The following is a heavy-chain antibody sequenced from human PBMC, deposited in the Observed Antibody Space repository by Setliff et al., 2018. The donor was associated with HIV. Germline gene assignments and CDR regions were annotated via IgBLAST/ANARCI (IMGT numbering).Heavy chain of an antibody. Sequence: PSETLSLTCTVSGGFIGTYYWSWIRQSPGKGLEWIGSVYYTGSTNYNPSPESRVTMSVDTSKNQFSLRLMSLTAADTAIYYCARGRVTLNGVAAGHHYMDVWGKGNTVTVSS. CDR1: GGFIGTYY. V-gene: IGHV4-59*13. CDR3: ARGRVTLNGVAAGHHYMDV. J-gene: IGHJ6*03. CDR2: VYYTGST. D-gene: IGHD3-3*01.